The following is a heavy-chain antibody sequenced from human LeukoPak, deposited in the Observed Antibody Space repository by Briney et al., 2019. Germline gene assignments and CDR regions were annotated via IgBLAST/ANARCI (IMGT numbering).Heavy chain of an antibody. CDR3: AKDISEYYYDSSGYLGSH. V-gene: IGHV3-23*01. CDR2: ISGSGGST. CDR1: GFTFSSYG. J-gene: IGHJ3*01. D-gene: IGHD3-22*01. Sequence: WGSLRLSCAASGFTFSSYGISWVRQAPGKGLEWVSAISGSGGSTYYADSVKGRFTISRDNSKNTLYLQMNSLRAEDTAVYYCAKDISEYYYDSSGYLGSHWGQGTMVTVSS.